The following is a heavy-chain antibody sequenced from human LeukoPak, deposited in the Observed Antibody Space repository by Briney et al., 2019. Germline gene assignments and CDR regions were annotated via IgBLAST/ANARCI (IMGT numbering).Heavy chain of an antibody. Sequence: SETLSLTCAVYGGSINSYYWNWIRQPPGKGLEWIGYIYYSGSTNYNPSLKSRLTIPVDTSKNQFSLKLTSVTAADTAVYYCAREVAAAGTLWFDSWGRGTLVTVSS. J-gene: IGHJ5*01. V-gene: IGHV4-59*01. CDR1: GGSINSYY. CDR2: IYYSGST. CDR3: AREVAAAGTLWFDS. D-gene: IGHD6-13*01.